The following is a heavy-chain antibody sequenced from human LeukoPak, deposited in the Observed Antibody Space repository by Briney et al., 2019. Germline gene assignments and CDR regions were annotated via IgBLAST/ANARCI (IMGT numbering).Heavy chain of an antibody. J-gene: IGHJ4*02. Sequence: ASVKVSCKASGYTFTSYYMHWVRQAPGQGLEWMGIINPSGGSTSYAQKFQGRVTMTRDTSTSTVYMELSSLRSEDTAVYYCARDPGPHMQISRYYFDYWGQGTLVTVSS. CDR2: INPSGGST. CDR3: ARDPGPHMQISRYYFDY. CDR1: GYTFTSYY. V-gene: IGHV1-46*01. D-gene: IGHD2-15*01.